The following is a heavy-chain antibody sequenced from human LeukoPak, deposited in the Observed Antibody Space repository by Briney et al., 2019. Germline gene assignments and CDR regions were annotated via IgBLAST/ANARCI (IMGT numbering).Heavy chain of an antibody. CDR3: ARVKCGSASCYALDY. Sequence: GASVKVSCKASGYTFTGYYMHWVRQAPGQGLEWMGWINPNRGGTNYAQKFQGRVTMTRDTSISTAYMELSRLRSDDTAVYYCARVKCGSASCYALDYWGQGTLVTVSS. D-gene: IGHD2-2*01. V-gene: IGHV1-2*02. CDR2: INPNRGGT. J-gene: IGHJ4*02. CDR1: GYTFTGYY.